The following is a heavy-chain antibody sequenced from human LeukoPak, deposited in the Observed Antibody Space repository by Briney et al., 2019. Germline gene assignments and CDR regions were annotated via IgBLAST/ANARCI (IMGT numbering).Heavy chain of an antibody. D-gene: IGHD6-19*01. J-gene: IGHJ4*02. Sequence: PGGSLRLSCAASGFSFSDYSMNWVRQAPGKGLEWVSYISSGTNTIYYADSVKGRFIISRDNAKNSLYLQMNSLRDEDTAVYYCARPITSGWTFPFDYWGQGIAVTVSS. CDR1: GFSFSDYS. CDR3: ARPITSGWTFPFDY. CDR2: ISSGTNTI. V-gene: IGHV3-48*02.